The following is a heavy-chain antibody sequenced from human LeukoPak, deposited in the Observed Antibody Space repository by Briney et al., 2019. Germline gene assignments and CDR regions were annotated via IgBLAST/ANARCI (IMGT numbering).Heavy chain of an antibody. CDR3: ARLAIGATGLYFDY. CDR2: IYYSGST. Sequence: SETLSLTCTVSGGSISSSSYYWGWIRQPPGKGLEWTGSIYYSGSTYYNPSLKSRVTISVDTSKNQFSLKLSSVTAADTAVYYCARLAIGATGLYFDYWGQGTLVTVSS. J-gene: IGHJ4*02. V-gene: IGHV4-39*01. CDR1: GGSISSSSYY. D-gene: IGHD2-21*01.